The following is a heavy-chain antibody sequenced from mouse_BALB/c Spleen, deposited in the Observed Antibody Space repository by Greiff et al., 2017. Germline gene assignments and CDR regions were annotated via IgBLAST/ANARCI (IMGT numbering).Heavy chain of an antibody. CDR2: ISSGGST. J-gene: IGHJ3*01. D-gene: IGHD2-14*01. CDR1: GFTFSSYA. Sequence: DVMLVESGGGLVKPGGSLKLSCAASGFTFSSYAMSWVRQTPEKRLEWVASISSGGSTYYPDSVKGRFTISRDNARNILYLQMSSLRSEDTAMYYCAREVQFAYWGQGTLVTVSA. CDR3: AREVQFAY. V-gene: IGHV5-6-5*01.